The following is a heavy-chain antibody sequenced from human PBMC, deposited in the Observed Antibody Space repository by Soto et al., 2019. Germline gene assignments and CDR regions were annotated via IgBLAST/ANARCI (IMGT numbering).Heavy chain of an antibody. V-gene: IGHV3-23*01. Sequence: EVQLLESGGGLVQPGGSLRLSWAASGFTFSSYAMGWVRQAPGKGLEWVSAISGRGGSTYYADSVKGRFTTSRDNSKNTLYLQMNSLRAEDTAVYYCAKTGFYNWNAGFFDYWGQGTLVTVSS. CDR3: AKTGFYNWNAGFFDY. CDR2: ISGRGGST. CDR1: GFTFSSYA. D-gene: IGHD1-20*01. J-gene: IGHJ4*02.